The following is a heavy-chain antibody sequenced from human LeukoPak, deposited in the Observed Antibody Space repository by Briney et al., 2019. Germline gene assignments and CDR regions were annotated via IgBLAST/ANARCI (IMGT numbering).Heavy chain of an antibody. Sequence: GGSLRLSCAASGFTFSSYSMNWVRQAPGKGLEWVSSISSSSYIYYADSVKGRFTISRDNAKNSLYLQMNSLRAEDTAVYYCAITPGDYDSSGYYSPFGPWGQGTLVTVSS. D-gene: IGHD3-22*01. V-gene: IGHV3-21*01. CDR3: AITPGDYDSSGYYSPFGP. CDR1: GFTFSSYS. J-gene: IGHJ5*02. CDR2: ISSSSYI.